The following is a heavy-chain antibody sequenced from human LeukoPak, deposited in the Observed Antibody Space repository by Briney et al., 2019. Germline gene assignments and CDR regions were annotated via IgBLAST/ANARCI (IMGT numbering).Heavy chain of an antibody. J-gene: IGHJ3*02. Sequence: PGGSLRLSCAASGFTLSSNWMHWVRQAPGKGLVWVSRISNDGSTTSYADSEKGRFTISRDNAKNTLYLQMNSLRAEDTAVYYCARVSYERAFDIWGQGTMVTVSS. CDR1: GFTLSSNW. V-gene: IGHV3-74*01. CDR2: ISNDGSTT. D-gene: IGHD3-22*01. CDR3: ARVSYERAFDI.